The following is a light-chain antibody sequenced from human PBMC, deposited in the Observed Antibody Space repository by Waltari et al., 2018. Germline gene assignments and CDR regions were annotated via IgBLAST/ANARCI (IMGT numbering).Light chain of an antibody. Sequence: SYVLTQPPSVSVAPGQTARISCGGNKIGSKGVHWYRQKPGQAPVLVVYDTSDRPSGIPGRLSGSNSGNTATLTINRVEAGDEADYYCQVWDTSSDHLWVFGGGTKLTVL. CDR1: KIGSKG. CDR3: QVWDTSSDHLWV. CDR2: DTS. J-gene: IGLJ3*02. V-gene: IGLV3-21*02.